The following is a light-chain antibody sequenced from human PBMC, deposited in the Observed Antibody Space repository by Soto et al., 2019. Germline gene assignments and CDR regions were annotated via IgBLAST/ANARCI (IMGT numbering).Light chain of an antibody. CDR2: GAS. CDR1: QSVSSN. Sequence: EIVMTQSPATLSVSPGERATLSCRASQSVSSNLAWYQQKPGRAPRLLIYGASTRATGIPARFSGSGSGTEFTLTISSLQSEDFAVYYCRQYNNWPRTFGQGTKVEIK. V-gene: IGKV3-15*01. J-gene: IGKJ1*01. CDR3: RQYNNWPRT.